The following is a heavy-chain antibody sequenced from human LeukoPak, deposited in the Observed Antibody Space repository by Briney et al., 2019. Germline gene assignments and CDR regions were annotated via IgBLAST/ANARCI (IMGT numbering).Heavy chain of an antibody. CDR2: ISWNSGSI. V-gene: IGHV3-9*01. CDR1: GFTFDDYA. CDR3: ARDGSSPPGHFDY. Sequence: GGSLRLSCVASGFTFDDYAMYWVRQAPGKGLEWVSGISWNSGSIGYADSVKGRFTISRDNAKNSLYLQMNSLRAEDTAVYYCARDGSSPPGHFDYWGQGTLVTVSS. J-gene: IGHJ4*02.